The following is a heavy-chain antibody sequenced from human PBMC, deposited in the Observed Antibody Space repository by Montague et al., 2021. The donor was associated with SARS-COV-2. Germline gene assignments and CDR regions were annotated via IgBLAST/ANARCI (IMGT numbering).Heavy chain of an antibody. CDR1: GGSISHYY. CDR2: IYSSGGT. Sequence: SETLSLTCAVSGGSISHYYWSWIRQPPGKGLEWIGYIYSSGGTNXNPSLKSRVTLSLDAAKNHFPLRLSSVTAADTAVYYCARRTDILTGYYDYWGQGTLVTVSS. D-gene: IGHD3-9*01. V-gene: IGHV4-59*01. CDR3: ARRTDILTGYYDY. J-gene: IGHJ4*02.